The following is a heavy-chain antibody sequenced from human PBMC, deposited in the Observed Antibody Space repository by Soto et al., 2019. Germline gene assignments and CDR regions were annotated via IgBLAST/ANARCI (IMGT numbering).Heavy chain of an antibody. CDR2: IYHSGAT. J-gene: IGHJ4*01. V-gene: IGHV4-30-2*01. Sequence: QVQLQESGSGLVKPSQTLVLTCTVSGDSISRDGSSWSWLRQPPGKGLEWIGYIYHSGATYYNPSLKSRVTTSVDKSKNQFSLSLASVTAAATAVYYCAREMSYYFDSWGHGTLVTVSS. CDR3: AREMSYYFDS. CDR1: GDSISRDGSS.